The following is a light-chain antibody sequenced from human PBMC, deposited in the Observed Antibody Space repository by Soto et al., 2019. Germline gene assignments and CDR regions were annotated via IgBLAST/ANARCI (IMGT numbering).Light chain of an antibody. CDR2: AAS. V-gene: IGKV1-27*01. CDR1: QGISNY. CDR3: QKYSSVPV. Sequence: DIQMTQSPSSLSASVGDRVTITCRASQGISNYVAWYQQKPGKPPKLLIYAASTLQSGVPSRFNGSGSGTDFTHTINSLQPEDVATYSCQKYSSVPVFGPGTKVDIK. J-gene: IGKJ3*01.